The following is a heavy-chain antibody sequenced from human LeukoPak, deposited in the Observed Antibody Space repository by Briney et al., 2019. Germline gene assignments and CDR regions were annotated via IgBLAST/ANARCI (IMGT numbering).Heavy chain of an antibody. D-gene: IGHD7-27*01. CDR2: IYYSGST. J-gene: IGHJ3*02. CDR3: ARDSNWGRAFDI. CDR1: GGSISSSSYY. Sequence: PSETLSLTCTVSGGSISSSSYYWGWIRQPPGKGLEWIGSIYYSGSTYYNPSLKSRVTISVDTSKNQFSLKLSSVTAADTAVYYCARDSNWGRAFDIWGQGTMVTVS. V-gene: IGHV4-39*07.